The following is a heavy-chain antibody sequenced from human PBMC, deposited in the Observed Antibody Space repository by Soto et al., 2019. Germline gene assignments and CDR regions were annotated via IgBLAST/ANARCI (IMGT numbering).Heavy chain of an antibody. V-gene: IGHV1-69*13. J-gene: IGHJ5*02. Sequence: SVKVSCKASGGTFSSYAISWVRQAPGQGLEWMGGIIPIFGTANYAQKFQGRVTITADESTSTAYMELSSLRSEDTAVYYCARDSRSITGTTRGWFDPWGQGTLVTVSS. CDR2: IIPIFGTA. D-gene: IGHD1-7*01. CDR1: GGTFSSYA. CDR3: ARDSRSITGTTRGWFDP.